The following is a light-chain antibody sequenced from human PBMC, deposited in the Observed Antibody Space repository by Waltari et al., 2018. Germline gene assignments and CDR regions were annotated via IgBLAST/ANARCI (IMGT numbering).Light chain of an antibody. CDR1: RPNVGAGYD. Sequence: QSVLTQPPSVSGAPGQRVTISCTGSRPNVGAGYDLPWYQQLPGRAPNPLIFDNTDRPSGVPNRFSGSKSGTSASLAITGLQAEDEADYYCQSYDMSLSAYVFGTGTRVAVL. CDR2: DNT. CDR3: QSYDMSLSAYV. J-gene: IGLJ1*01. V-gene: IGLV1-40*01.